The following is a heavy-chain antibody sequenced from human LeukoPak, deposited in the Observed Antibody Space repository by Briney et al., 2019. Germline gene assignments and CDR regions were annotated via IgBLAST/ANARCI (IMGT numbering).Heavy chain of an antibody. Sequence: WIRQPPGKGPEWVGFIRSKANGGTTEYAASVKGRFTFSRDDSKSIAYLQMNSLKTEDTAMYYCTRDSWGLPVFDYWGQGTLVTVSS. D-gene: IGHD7-27*01. J-gene: IGHJ4*02. CDR3: TRDSWGLPVFDY. V-gene: IGHV3-49*02. CDR2: IRSKANGGTT.